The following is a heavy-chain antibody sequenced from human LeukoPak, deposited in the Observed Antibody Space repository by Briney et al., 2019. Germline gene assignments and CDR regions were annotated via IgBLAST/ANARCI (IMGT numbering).Heavy chain of an antibody. D-gene: IGHD6-6*01. CDR3: ARARRQLGPPAHFDY. CDR1: GGSISSGSYY. CDR2: IYTSGST. Sequence: SQTLSLTCTVSGGSISSGSYYWSWIRQPAGKGLEWIGRIYTSGSTNYNPSLKSRVTISVDTSKNQFSLKLSSMTAADTAVYYCARARRQLGPPAHFDYWGQGTLVTVSS. J-gene: IGHJ4*02. V-gene: IGHV4-61*02.